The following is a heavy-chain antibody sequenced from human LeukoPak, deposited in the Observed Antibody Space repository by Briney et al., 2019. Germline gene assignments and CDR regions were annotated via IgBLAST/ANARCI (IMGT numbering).Heavy chain of an antibody. CDR2: IHPDGTET. J-gene: IGHJ4*02. V-gene: IGHV3-7*01. CDR1: GFTFNHYW. CDR3: VRERAGFDY. Sequence: GGSLRLSCAASGFTFNHYWMSWVRQIPGTGLQWVAKIHPDGTETYSADSVKGRFTFSRDNAKNSMYLQMNSLTADDTAVYYCVRERAGFDYWGQGTLVTVSS.